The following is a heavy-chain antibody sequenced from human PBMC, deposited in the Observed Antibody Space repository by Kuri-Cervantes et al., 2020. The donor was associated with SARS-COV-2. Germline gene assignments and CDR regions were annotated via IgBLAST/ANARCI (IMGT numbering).Heavy chain of an antibody. Sequence: SETLSLTCNVSGYSISSGYYWGWIRQPPGKGLEWIGSIYHSGTTYYTPSLESRVAISVDTSKNQFSLKLSSVTAADTAVYYCARVDVWGKGTTVTVSS. CDR3: ARVDV. J-gene: IGHJ6*04. V-gene: IGHV4-38-2*02. CDR1: GYSISSGYY. CDR2: IYHSGTT.